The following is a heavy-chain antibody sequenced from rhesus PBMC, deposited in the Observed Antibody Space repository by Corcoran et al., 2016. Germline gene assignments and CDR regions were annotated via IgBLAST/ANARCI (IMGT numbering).Heavy chain of an antibody. V-gene: IGHV4-122*02. Sequence: QVQLQESGPGLVKPSETLSLTCAVSGGSLLSIYYYWSWIRQAPGKGLEWIGYISYSGSTSYNPSLKSRVTISRDTSKNQFSLKLSSVTAADTAVYYCARGMHSFDYWGQGVLVTVSS. CDR2: ISYSGST. D-gene: IGHD3-9*01. CDR1: GGSLLSIYYY. J-gene: IGHJ4*01. CDR3: ARGMHSFDY.